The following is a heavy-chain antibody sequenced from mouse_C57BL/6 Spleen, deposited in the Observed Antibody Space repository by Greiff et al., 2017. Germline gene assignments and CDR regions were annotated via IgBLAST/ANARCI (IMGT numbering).Heavy chain of an antibody. CDR3: AREHLGTWFAY. V-gene: IGHV1-72*01. J-gene: IGHJ3*01. CDR2: TDPNSGGT. Sequence: QVQLQQPGAELVKPGASVKLSCKASGYTFTSYWMHWVKQRPGRGLEWIGRTDPNSGGTKYNEKFKSKATLTVDKPSSTAYMQLSSLTSEDSAVYYCAREHLGTWFAYWGQGTLVTVSA. CDR1: GYTFTSYW.